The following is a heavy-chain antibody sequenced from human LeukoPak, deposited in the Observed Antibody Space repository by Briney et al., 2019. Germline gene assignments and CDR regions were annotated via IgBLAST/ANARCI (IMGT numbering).Heavy chain of an antibody. CDR2: ISGSGGST. CDR1: GFTFSSYAIFNTYA. CDR3: AKEAAVGTVFDY. D-gene: IGHD6-13*01. J-gene: IGHJ4*02. V-gene: IGHV3-23*01. Sequence: GGSLRLSCAASGFTFSSYAIFNTYAMSWVRQAPGKGLEWVSGISGSGGSTYYADSVKGRFAISRDNSKNTLYLHMNSLREDDTAVYYCAKEAAVGTVFDYWGQGTLVTVSS.